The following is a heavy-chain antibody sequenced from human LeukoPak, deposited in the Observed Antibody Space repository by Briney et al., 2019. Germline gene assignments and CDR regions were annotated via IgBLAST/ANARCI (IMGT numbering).Heavy chain of an antibody. J-gene: IGHJ3*02. CDR3: TTPAYCGGDCYLDSDAFDI. CDR2: IIPIFGTA. CDR1: GGTFSSYA. Sequence: SVKVSCKASGGTFSSYAISWVRQAPGQGLEWMGGIIPIFGTANYAQKFQGRVTITTDESTSTAYMELSSLRSEDTAVYYCTTPAYCGGDCYLDSDAFDIWGQGTMVTVSS. D-gene: IGHD2-21*02. V-gene: IGHV1-69*05.